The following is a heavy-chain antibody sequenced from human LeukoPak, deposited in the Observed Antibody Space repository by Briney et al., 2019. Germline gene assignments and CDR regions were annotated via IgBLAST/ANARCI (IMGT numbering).Heavy chain of an antibody. CDR3: ARDLYSGGYGDYYYYYMDV. CDR2: ITSSSSYI. J-gene: IGHJ6*03. D-gene: IGHD1-26*01. Sequence: GGSLRLSCAASGFTFSYYSMNWVRQAPGKGLEWVSSITSSSSYIYYADSVKGRFTISRDNAKNSLYLQINSLRAEDTAVYYCARDLYSGGYGDYYYYYMDVWGKGTTVTISS. CDR1: GFTFSYYS. V-gene: IGHV3-21*01.